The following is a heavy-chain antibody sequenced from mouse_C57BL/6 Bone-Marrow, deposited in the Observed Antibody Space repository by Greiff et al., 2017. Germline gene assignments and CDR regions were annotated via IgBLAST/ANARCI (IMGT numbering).Heavy chain of an antibody. D-gene: IGHD1-1*01. V-gene: IGHV1-82*01. Sequence: VQVVESGPELVKPGASVKISCKASGYAFSSSWMNWVKQRPGKGLEWIGRIDPGDGDTNYNGKFKGKATLTADKSSSTAYMQLSSLTSEDSAVYFCARPSYYGSPFYYAMDYWGQGTSVTVSS. CDR2: IDPGDGDT. CDR3: ARPSYYGSPFYYAMDY. CDR1: GYAFSSSW. J-gene: IGHJ4*01.